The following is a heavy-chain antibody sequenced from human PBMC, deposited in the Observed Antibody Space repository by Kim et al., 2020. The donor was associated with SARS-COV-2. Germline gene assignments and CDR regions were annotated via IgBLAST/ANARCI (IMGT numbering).Heavy chain of an antibody. CDR3: ARERGIAVAVDY. Sequence: SETLSLTCAVYGGSFSGYYWSWIRQPPGKGLEWIGEINHSGSTNYNPALKSRVTISVDTSKNQFLLQLSSVTAADTAVYYCARERGIAVAVDYWGQGTLVTVSS. V-gene: IGHV4-34*01. D-gene: IGHD6-13*01. CDR1: GGSFSGYY. J-gene: IGHJ4*02. CDR2: INHSGST.